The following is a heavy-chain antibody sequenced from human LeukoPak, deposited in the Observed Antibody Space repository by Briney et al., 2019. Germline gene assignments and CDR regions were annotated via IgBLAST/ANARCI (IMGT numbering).Heavy chain of an antibody. Sequence: SETLSLTCTISGGSISSYYWSWIRQPPGKGLEWIGYIYYSGSTNYNPSLKSRVTISVDTSKNQFSLKLSSVTAADTAVYYCAGTPMTFGELFDPWFDPWGQGTLVTVSS. V-gene: IGHV4-59*01. D-gene: IGHD3-10*01. CDR2: IYYSGST. CDR3: AGTPMTFGELFDPWFDP. CDR1: GGSISSYY. J-gene: IGHJ5*02.